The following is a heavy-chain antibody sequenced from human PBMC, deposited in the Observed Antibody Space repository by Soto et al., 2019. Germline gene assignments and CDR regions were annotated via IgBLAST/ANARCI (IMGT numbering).Heavy chain of an antibody. D-gene: IGHD2-2*01. CDR3: AREVLDTYHFDY. Sequence: TLSLTCTVSGGSISSGDYYWSWIRQPPGKGLEGIGYSYYSGSTYYNPSLKSRVTISVDTSKDQFSLKLSSVTAADTAVYYCAREVLDTYHFDYWGQGTLVTVSS. J-gene: IGHJ4*02. CDR2: SYYSGST. V-gene: IGHV4-30-4*01. CDR1: GGSISSGDYY.